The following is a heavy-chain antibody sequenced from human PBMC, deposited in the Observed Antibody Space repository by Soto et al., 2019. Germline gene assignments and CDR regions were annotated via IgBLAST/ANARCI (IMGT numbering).Heavy chain of an antibody. CDR1: GFTFGDYA. V-gene: IGHV3-9*01. Sequence: PGGSLRLSCAASGFTFGDYARHWVRQAPGNGLEWVSGISWNSGSIGYAYSVKGRFTISRDNAKNSLYLQMNSLRAEDTALYYCAKDPGGMDVWGQGTTVTVSS. CDR2: ISWNSGSI. CDR3: AKDPGGMDV. J-gene: IGHJ6*02. D-gene: IGHD3-10*01.